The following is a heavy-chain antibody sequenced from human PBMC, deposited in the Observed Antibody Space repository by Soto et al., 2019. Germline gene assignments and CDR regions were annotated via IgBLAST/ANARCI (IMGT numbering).Heavy chain of an antibody. Sequence: GESLKISCKGSGYSFTSYWIGWVRQMPGKGLEWMGIIYPGYSDTRYSPSFQGQVTISADKSISTAYLQWSSLKASDTAMYYCARYCSGGSCYRTLGFDPWGQGTLVTVSS. CDR3: ARYCSGGSCYRTLGFDP. CDR1: GYSFTSYW. CDR2: IYPGYSDT. D-gene: IGHD2-15*01. V-gene: IGHV5-51*01. J-gene: IGHJ5*02.